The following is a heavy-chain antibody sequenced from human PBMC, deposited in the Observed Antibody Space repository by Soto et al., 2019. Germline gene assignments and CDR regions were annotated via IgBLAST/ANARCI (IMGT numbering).Heavy chain of an antibody. V-gene: IGHV1-46*01. CDR1: GYTFTSYY. CDR3: ARLGIVAAKGYYDY. D-gene: IGHD5-12*01. CDR2: INPSDGGT. Sequence: ASVKVSCKASGYTFTSYYMHWVRQAPGQGLEWMGIINPSDGGTSYAQKFQGRVTMARDTSTSTVYMELSSLRSEDTAVYYCARLGIVAAKGYYDYWGQGTLVTVSS. J-gene: IGHJ4*02.